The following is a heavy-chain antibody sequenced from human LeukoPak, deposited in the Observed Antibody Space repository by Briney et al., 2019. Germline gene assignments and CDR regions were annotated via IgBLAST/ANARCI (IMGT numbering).Heavy chain of an antibody. CDR3: ARGGAAAVPNWFDP. CDR1: GFTFSSYS. D-gene: IGHD6-13*01. J-gene: IGHJ5*02. V-gene: IGHV3-21*01. CDR2: ISSSSSYI. Sequence: GGSLRLSCAASGFTFSSYSMNWVRQAPGKGLEWVSSISSSSSYIYYADSVKGRFTISRDNAKNSLYLQLNSRRAEDTAVYYCARGGAAAVPNWFDPWGQGTLVTVSS.